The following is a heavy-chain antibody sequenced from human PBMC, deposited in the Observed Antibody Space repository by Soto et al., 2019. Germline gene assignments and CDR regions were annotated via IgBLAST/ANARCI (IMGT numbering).Heavy chain of an antibody. CDR3: ARVEGGYEDYYYMDV. D-gene: IGHD5-12*01. CDR1: GGTFSSYT. Sequence: SVKVSCKASGGTFSSYTISWVRQAPGQGLEWMGRIIPILGIANYAQKFQGRVTITADKSTSTAYMELSSLRSEDTAVYYCARVEGGYEDYYYMDVWGKGTTVTVSS. CDR2: IIPILGIA. V-gene: IGHV1-69*02. J-gene: IGHJ6*03.